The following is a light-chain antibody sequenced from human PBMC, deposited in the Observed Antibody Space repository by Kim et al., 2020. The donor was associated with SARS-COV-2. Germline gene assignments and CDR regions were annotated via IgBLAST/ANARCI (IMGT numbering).Light chain of an antibody. CDR3: QTWDSSTVI. CDR2: QDN. J-gene: IGLJ2*01. CDR1: KLGDKY. V-gene: IGLV3-1*01. Sequence: SYELTQPPSVSVSPGQTASITCSGDKLGDKYACWYQQKPGQSPVSVIYQDNKRPSGIPERFSGSNSGNTATLTISGTQAMDEADYYCQTWDSSTVIFGGG.